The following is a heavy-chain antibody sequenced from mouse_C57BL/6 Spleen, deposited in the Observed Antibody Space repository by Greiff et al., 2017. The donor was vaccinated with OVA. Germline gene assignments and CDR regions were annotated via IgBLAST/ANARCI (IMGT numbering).Heavy chain of an antibody. CDR1: GYTFTDYN. V-gene: IGHV1-18*01. CDR3: VRKGWLPYFDY. J-gene: IGHJ2*01. D-gene: IGHD2-3*01. Sequence: EVQLQQSGPELVKPGASVKIPCKASGYTFTDYNMDWVKQSHGKSLEWIGDINPNNGGTIYNQKFKGKATLTVDKSSSTAYMELRSLTSEDTAVYYCVRKGWLPYFDYWGQGTTLTVSS. CDR2: INPNNGGT.